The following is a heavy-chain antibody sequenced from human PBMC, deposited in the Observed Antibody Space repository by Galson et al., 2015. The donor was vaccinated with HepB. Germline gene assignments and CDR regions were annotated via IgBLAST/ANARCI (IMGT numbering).Heavy chain of an antibody. CDR1: GFTFSSYA. Sequence: SLRLSCAASGFTFSSYAMHWVRQAPGKGLEWVAVISYDGSNKYYADSVKGRFTISRDNSKNTLYLQMNSLRAEDTAVYYCARDLWEESDYYRIAAAGTPLGYWGQGTLVTVSS. D-gene: IGHD6-13*01. CDR2: ISYDGSNK. CDR3: ARDLWEESDYYRIAAAGTPLGY. V-gene: IGHV3-30*04. J-gene: IGHJ4*02.